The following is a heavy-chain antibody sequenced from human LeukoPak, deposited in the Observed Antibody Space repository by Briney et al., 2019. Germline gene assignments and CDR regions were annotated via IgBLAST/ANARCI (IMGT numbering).Heavy chain of an antibody. Sequence: GGSLRLSCAASGFTVSSNYMSWVRQAPGKGLEWVSVIYGGGGTYYSDSVKGRFTVSRDNSKNTLYLQMNSLRAEDTAVYYCARTYYDYIWGSYRYGYFDSWGQGTLVTVSS. J-gene: IGHJ4*02. CDR1: GFTVSSNY. D-gene: IGHD3-16*02. V-gene: IGHV3-53*01. CDR3: ARTYYDYIWGSYRYGYFDS. CDR2: IYGGGGT.